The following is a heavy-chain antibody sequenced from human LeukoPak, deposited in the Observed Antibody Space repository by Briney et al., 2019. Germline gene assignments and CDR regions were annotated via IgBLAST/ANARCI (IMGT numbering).Heavy chain of an antibody. J-gene: IGHJ6*03. CDR1: GFTFSNYG. D-gene: IGHD3-22*01. CDR3: AKDPGTFYDRSGYYMDV. CDR2: IRYDGSNK. Sequence: GGSLRLSCSASGFTFSNYGMDWVRQAPGKGLEWVAFIRYDGSNKYYAHSVKGRFTISRDNSKNTLYLQMNSLRAEDTAVYYCAKDPGTFYDRSGYYMDVWGKGTTVTVSS. V-gene: IGHV3-30*02.